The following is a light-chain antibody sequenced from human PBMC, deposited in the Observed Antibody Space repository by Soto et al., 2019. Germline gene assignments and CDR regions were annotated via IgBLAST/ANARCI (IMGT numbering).Light chain of an antibody. Sequence: QSALTQPASVSGSPGQSITISCTGTSSDVGRYKLVSWYQQHPGKAPKLMIYDVTNRPSGVSNRFSGSKSGNTASLTISGLQAEDEADYYRSSYTTSSTLIFGGGTQLTVL. CDR2: DVT. J-gene: IGLJ2*01. CDR3: SSYTTSSTLI. CDR1: SSDVGRYKL. V-gene: IGLV2-14*03.